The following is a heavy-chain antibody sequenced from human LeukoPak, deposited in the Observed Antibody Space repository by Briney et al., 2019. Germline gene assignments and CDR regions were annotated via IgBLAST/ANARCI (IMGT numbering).Heavy chain of an antibody. CDR1: GYSISSGYY. Sequence: PSETLSLTCTVSGYSISSGYYWGWIQQPPGKGLEWIGSIYFSGSTYYHPSLKSRVTISVDTSKNQFSLKLSSVTAADTAVYYCASVENYYGSGSYYNARYWGQGTLVTVSS. CDR2: IYFSGST. V-gene: IGHV4-38-2*02. J-gene: IGHJ4*02. D-gene: IGHD3-10*01. CDR3: ASVENYYGSGSYYNARY.